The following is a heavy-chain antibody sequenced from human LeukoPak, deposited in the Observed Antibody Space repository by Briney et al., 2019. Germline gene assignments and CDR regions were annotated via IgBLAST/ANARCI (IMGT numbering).Heavy chain of an antibody. D-gene: IGHD6-13*01. V-gene: IGHV4-59*01. CDR1: GVSISSYY. Sequence: SETLSLTCTVSGVSISSYYWSWIRQPPGKGLEWIGYFYYCGSTNYNPSLKSRVTISVDTSKNQFSLKLSSVAAADTAVYYCARGHSSFWLYFDFWGQGTLVTVSS. CDR3: ARGHSSFWLYFDF. J-gene: IGHJ4*02. CDR2: FYYCGST.